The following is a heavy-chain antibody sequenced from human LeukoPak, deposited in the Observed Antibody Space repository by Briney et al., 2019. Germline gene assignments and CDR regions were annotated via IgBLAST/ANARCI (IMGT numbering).Heavy chain of an antibody. Sequence: SETLSLTCTVSGGSISNYYWNWIRQPPGKGLEWIGYIYYSGSTNYNPSLKSRVTTSVDTSKNQFSLKLRSVTAADTAVYYCAREDAQEGTNAFDIWGQGTLVTVSS. CDR1: GGSISNYY. CDR3: AREDAQEGTNAFDI. V-gene: IGHV4-59*01. J-gene: IGHJ3*02. CDR2: IYYSGST. D-gene: IGHD2-2*01.